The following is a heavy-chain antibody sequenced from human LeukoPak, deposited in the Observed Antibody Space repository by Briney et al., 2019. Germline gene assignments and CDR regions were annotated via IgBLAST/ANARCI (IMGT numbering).Heavy chain of an antibody. J-gene: IGHJ6*02. CDR2: ISSNGGST. D-gene: IGHD2-2*02. Sequence: GGSLRLSYAASGFTFSNYAMYWVRQAPGKGLEYVSAISSNGGSTYYVNSVNGRFTISRDNSKNTLYLQMGSLRAEDMGVYYCARDLYPYPRYGMDVWGQGTTVTVSS. CDR3: ARDLYPYPRYGMDV. CDR1: GFTFSNYA. V-gene: IGHV3-64*01.